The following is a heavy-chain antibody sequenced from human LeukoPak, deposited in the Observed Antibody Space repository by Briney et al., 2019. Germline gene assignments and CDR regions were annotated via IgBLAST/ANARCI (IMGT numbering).Heavy chain of an antibody. J-gene: IGHJ4*02. Sequence: SETLSLTCTVSGGSISSYYWSWIRQPPGKGLEWIGYSYNTGSTIYNPSLKSRVTISVDTSQNQFSLKLSSVTAADTAVYYCARQIYGSDYWGQGTLVTVSS. D-gene: IGHD4-17*01. V-gene: IGHV4-59*08. CDR3: ARQIYGSDY. CDR2: SYNTGST. CDR1: GGSISSYY.